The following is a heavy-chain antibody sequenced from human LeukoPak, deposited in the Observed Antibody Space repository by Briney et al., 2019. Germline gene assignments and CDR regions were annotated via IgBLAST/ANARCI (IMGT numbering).Heavy chain of an antibody. CDR2: IYYSGST. D-gene: IGHD6-19*01. CDR1: GGSISSSSYY. Sequence: SETLSLTCTVSGGSISSSSYYWGWIRQPPGKGLEWIGSIYYSGSTYYNPSLKSRVTISVDTSKNQFSLKLSSVTAADTAVYYCARAGYSSGWTPGAFDIWGQGTMVTVSS. V-gene: IGHV4-39*07. CDR3: ARAGYSSGWTPGAFDI. J-gene: IGHJ3*02.